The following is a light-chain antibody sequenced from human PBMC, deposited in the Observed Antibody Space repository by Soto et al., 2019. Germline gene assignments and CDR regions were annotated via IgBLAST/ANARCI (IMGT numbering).Light chain of an antibody. CDR2: KNN. CDR1: TSNIESNF. CDR3: AVWDDSLSVVV. J-gene: IGLJ2*01. V-gene: IGLV1-47*01. Sequence: QSVLTQPPSASGTPGQRVTISCSGSTSNIESNFVYWYQQLPGTAPKAVIYKNNQRPSGVPDRFSGSKSGTSAALAISGLRSEDEADSSCAVWDDSLSVVVFGGGTKLTVL.